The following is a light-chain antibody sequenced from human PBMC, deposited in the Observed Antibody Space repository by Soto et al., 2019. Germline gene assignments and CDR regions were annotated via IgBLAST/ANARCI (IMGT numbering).Light chain of an antibody. J-gene: IGLJ2*01. V-gene: IGLV2-14*03. CDR1: GSDVGGYNY. CDR3: SSYTIRSTVV. Sequence: QSALTQPASVSGSPGQSITISCTGTGSDVGGYNYVSWYQQHPGKAPKLMIYDVNNRPSGVSNRFSGSKSGNTASLTISGLQAEDEADYYCSSYTIRSTVVFGGGTQLTVL. CDR2: DVN.